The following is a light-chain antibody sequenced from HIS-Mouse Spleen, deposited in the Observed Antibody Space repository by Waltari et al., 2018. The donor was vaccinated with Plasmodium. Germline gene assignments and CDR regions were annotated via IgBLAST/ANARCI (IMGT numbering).Light chain of an antibody. CDR1: SSDVGGYNY. CDR3: SSDTSSSTHVV. J-gene: IGLJ2*01. V-gene: IGLV2-14*03. Sequence: QSALTQPASVSGSPGQSITISCTGTSSDVGGYNYVSWYQQHPGKAPKLMIYDVSNRPSGVSNRFSGSKSCNTASLTISGLQAEDEADYYCSSDTSSSTHVVFGGGTKLTVL. CDR2: DVS.